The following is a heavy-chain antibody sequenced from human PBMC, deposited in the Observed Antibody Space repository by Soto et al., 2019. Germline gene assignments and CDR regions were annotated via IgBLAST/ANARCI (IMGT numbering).Heavy chain of an antibody. CDR1: VFTFGSYW. Sequence: GGSLRLGCAASVFTFGSYWMSWVRQAPGKGLEWVANIKQDGSEKYYVDSVKGRFTISRDNAKNSLYLQMNSLRAEDTAVYYCARDLAVAGAFDYWGQGTLVTVSS. D-gene: IGHD6-19*01. V-gene: IGHV3-7*01. CDR3: ARDLAVAGAFDY. J-gene: IGHJ4*02. CDR2: IKQDGSEK.